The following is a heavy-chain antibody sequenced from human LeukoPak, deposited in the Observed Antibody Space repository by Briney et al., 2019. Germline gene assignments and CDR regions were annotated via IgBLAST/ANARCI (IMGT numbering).Heavy chain of an antibody. J-gene: IGHJ3*02. Sequence: ASVKVSCKASGYIFTSYSIHWVRQAPGQGLEWMGIINPSGGNTNYAQKFQGRVTMTRDTSTSTVYMELSSLKSEDTAVYYCARVRDGYNGAYDIWGQGTMVTVSS. CDR1: GYIFTSYS. CDR3: ARVRDGYNGAYDI. D-gene: IGHD5-24*01. CDR2: INPSGGNT. V-gene: IGHV1-46*01.